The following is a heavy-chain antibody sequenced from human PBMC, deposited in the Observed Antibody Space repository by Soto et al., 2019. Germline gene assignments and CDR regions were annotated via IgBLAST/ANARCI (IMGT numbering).Heavy chain of an antibody. CDR1: GFTFSSYW. V-gene: IGHV3-7*01. D-gene: IGHD3-10*01. CDR2: IKQDGSEK. J-gene: IGHJ4*02. CDR3: ARDLRITMLRGPSPGY. Sequence: PGGSLRLSCAASGFTFSSYWMSWVRQAPGKGLEWVANIKQDGSEKYYVDSVKGRFTISRDNAKNSLYLQMNSLRAEDTAVYYCARDLRITMLRGPSPGYWGQGTLVTVSS.